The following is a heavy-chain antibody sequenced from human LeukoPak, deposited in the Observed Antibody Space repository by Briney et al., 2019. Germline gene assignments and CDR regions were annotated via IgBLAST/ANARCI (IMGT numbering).Heavy chain of an antibody. CDR3: ARDAGVTTVTTDWFDP. CDR2: IYYSGST. V-gene: IGHV4-59*12. D-gene: IGHD4-17*01. J-gene: IGHJ5*02. CDR1: GDSISSYY. Sequence: SETLSLTCTVSGDSISSYYWSWIRQPPGKGLEWIGYIYYSGSTNYNPSLKSRVTISVDTSKNQFSLKLSSVTAADTAVYYCARDAGVTTVTTDWFDPWGQGTLVTVSS.